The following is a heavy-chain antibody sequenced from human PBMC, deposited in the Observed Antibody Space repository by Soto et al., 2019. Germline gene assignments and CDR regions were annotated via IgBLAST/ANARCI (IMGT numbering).Heavy chain of an antibody. D-gene: IGHD2-15*01. CDR1: GFTFAIYW. J-gene: IGHJ6*02. CDR2: IYPRDSDS. V-gene: IGHV5-51*01. CDR3: ARGSPSADLPYYYGMDV. Sequence: GESLKIACKGSGFTFAIYWIGWVRQVPGKGLEWMGIIYPRDSDSTYSPSFQGQVTISADKSISTAYLQWSSLQASDTAVYYCARGSPSADLPYYYGMDVWGQGTTVTVSS.